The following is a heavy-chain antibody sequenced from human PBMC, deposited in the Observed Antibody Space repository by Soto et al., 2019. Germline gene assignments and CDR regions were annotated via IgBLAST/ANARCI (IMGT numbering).Heavy chain of an antibody. J-gene: IGHJ5*02. V-gene: IGHV3-23*01. Sequence: EVQLLESGGGLVQPGGSLRLSCAASGFTFSSYAMSWVRQAPGKGLEWVSAISGSGGSTYYADSVKGRFTISRDNSKNTLYLQMNSLRAEDTAVYYCAKKASDCSSTSCYGRFDPWRQGPLVTVSS. D-gene: IGHD2-2*01. CDR3: AKKASDCSSTSCYGRFDP. CDR1: GFTFSSYA. CDR2: ISGSGGST.